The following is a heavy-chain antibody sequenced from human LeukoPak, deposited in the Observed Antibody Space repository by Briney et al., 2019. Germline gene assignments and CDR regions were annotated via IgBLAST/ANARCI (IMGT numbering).Heavy chain of an antibody. J-gene: IGHJ3*02. CDR2: IKQDGGEK. V-gene: IGHV3-7*03. CDR1: GFTFSSYW. D-gene: IGHD3-10*01. Sequence: GGSLRLSCAASGFTFSSYWMSWVRQAPGKGLEWVANIKQDGGEKYYVDSVKGRFTISRDNSKNTVYLQMNSLRAEDTAVYYCAKEGAGFRVDIWGHGTMVTVSS. CDR3: AKEGAGFRVDI.